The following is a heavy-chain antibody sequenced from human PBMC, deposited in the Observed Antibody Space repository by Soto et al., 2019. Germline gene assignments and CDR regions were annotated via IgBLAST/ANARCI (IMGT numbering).Heavy chain of an antibody. Sequence: SETLSLTCTVSGGSISSSSYYWGWIRQPPGKGLEWIGSIYYSGSTYYNPSLKSRVTISVDTSKNQFSLKLSSVTAADTAVYYCASLTGTDYGDYGLWGQGTMVTVSS. V-gene: IGHV4-39*01. J-gene: IGHJ3*01. CDR3: ASLTGTDYGDYGL. CDR1: GGSISSSSYY. D-gene: IGHD4-17*01. CDR2: IYYSGST.